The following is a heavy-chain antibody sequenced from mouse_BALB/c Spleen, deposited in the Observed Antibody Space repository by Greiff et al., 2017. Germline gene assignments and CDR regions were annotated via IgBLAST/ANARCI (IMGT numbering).Heavy chain of an antibody. V-gene: IGHV14-4*02. CDR3: NAWTDYDGLCFDY. J-gene: IGHJ2*01. CDR2: IDPENGDT. CDR1: GFNIKDYY. D-gene: IGHD2-4*01. Sequence: EVQLQQSGAELVRSGASVKLSCTASGFNIKDYYMHWVKQRPEQGLEWIGWIDPENGDTEYAPKFQGKATMTADTSSNTAYLQLSSLTSEDTAVYYCNAWTDYDGLCFDYWGQGTTLTVSS.